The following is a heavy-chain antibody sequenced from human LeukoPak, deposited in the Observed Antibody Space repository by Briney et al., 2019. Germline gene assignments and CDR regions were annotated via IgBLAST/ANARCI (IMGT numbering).Heavy chain of an antibody. CDR2: ISGSGGST. Sequence: SGRSLRLSCAASGFTFSSYAMSWVRQAPGKGLEWVSAISGSGGSTYYADSVKGRFTISRDNSKNTLYLQMNSLRAEDTAVYYCAKQTPNWLVRGYYFDYWGQGTLVTVSS. D-gene: IGHD6-19*01. CDR3: AKQTPNWLVRGYYFDY. CDR1: GFTFSSYA. J-gene: IGHJ4*02. V-gene: IGHV3-23*01.